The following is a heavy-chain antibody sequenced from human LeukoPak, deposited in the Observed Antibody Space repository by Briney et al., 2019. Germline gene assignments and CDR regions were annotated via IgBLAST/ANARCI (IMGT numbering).Heavy chain of an antibody. J-gene: IGHJ2*01. Sequence: SETLSLTCTVSGGSIRSGDYYWSWIRQPPGKGLEWIGYIYYSGSTNYNPSLKSRVTISVGTSKNQFSLKLSSVTAADTAVYYCARDGSSSWSHFDLWGRGTLVTVSS. CDR2: IYYSGST. V-gene: IGHV4-61*08. D-gene: IGHD6-13*01. CDR1: GGSIRSGDYY. CDR3: ARDGSSSWSHFDL.